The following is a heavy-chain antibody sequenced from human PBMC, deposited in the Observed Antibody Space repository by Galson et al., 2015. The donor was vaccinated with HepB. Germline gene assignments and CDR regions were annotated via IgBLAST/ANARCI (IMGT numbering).Heavy chain of an antibody. D-gene: IGHD5-18*01. CDR3: ARGGRYNYGPNFDY. Sequence: SLRLPCAASGFTFSGSAIHWVRQASGKGLEWVGRIKSKTDGGTTDYAAPVKGRFTISRDDSKNTLYLQMNSLRAEDTALYHCARGGRYNYGPNFDYWGQGTLVTVSS. CDR2: IKSKTDGGTT. V-gene: IGHV3-15*05. J-gene: IGHJ4*02. CDR1: GFTFSGSA.